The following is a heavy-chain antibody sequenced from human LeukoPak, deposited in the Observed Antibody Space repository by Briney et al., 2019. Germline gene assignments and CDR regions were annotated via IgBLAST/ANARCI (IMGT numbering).Heavy chain of an antibody. V-gene: IGHV3-23*01. CDR2: IGGSATTT. D-gene: IGHD2-21*02. J-gene: IGHJ6*02. CDR3: ARGGSDWDGMDV. Sequence: GGSLRLSCAASEFTFRTYAMSWVRQAPGKGLEWVSMIGGSATTTFYANSVEGRFTISRDNSKNTLYLQMNSLRAEDTAVYYCARGGSDWDGMDVWGQGTTVTVSS. CDR1: EFTFRTYA.